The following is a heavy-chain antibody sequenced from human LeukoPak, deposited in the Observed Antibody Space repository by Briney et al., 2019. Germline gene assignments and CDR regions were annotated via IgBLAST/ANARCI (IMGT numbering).Heavy chain of an antibody. Sequence: GGSLRLSCAASGFTFSDHYMDWVRQTPGKGLEWVGRSRNKANTYTTDYAASVKGRFAISRDDSRTSLYLQMNSLKSEDTAVYYCVIAGSGWYDWGQGTLVTVSS. D-gene: IGHD6-19*01. CDR2: SRNKANTYTT. CDR1: GFTFSDHY. J-gene: IGHJ4*02. V-gene: IGHV3-72*01. CDR3: VIAGSGWYD.